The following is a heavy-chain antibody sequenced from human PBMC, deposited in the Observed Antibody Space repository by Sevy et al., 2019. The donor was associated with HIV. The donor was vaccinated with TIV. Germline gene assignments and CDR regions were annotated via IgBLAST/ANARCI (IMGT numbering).Heavy chain of an antibody. CDR3: ARVLVVAPNAGGFDY. CDR2: IYYSGST. J-gene: IGHJ4*02. V-gene: IGHV4-30-4*01. Sequence: SETLSLTCTVSGGSISSGDYYWSWIRQPPGKGLEWIGYIYYSGSTYYNPSLKSRVTISVDTSKNQFSLTLCSVTAADTAVYYCARVLVVAPNAGGFDYWGQGTLVTVSS. D-gene: IGHD2-15*01. CDR1: GGSISSGDYY.